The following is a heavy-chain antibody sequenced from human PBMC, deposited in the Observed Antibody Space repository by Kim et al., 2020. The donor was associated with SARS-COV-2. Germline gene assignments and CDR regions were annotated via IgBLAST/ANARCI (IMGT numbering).Heavy chain of an antibody. J-gene: IGHJ4*02. CDR2: ISYDGSNK. CDR3: AKGLAVVAATRFDY. V-gene: IGHV3-30*18. D-gene: IGHD2-15*01. Sequence: GGSLRLSCAASGFTFSSYGMHWVRQAPGKGLEWVAVISYDGSNKYYADSVKGRFTISRDNSKNTLYLQMNSLRAEDTAVYYCAKGLAVVAATRFDYWGQG. CDR1: GFTFSSYG.